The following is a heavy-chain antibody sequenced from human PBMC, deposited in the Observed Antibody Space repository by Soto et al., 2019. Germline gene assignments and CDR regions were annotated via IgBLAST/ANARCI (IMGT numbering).Heavy chain of an antibody. Sequence: QITLKESGPTLVKPTQTLTLTCTFSGFSLSTDGVGVGWIRQPPGKALEWLALIYWDDDQRYSPSLKTRLTTPKYTAKTKVVLTMTNMDPVDTATYYCAHAYGGTSWPNDAFDVWGQGTVVTVSS. D-gene: IGHD2-2*01. CDR2: IYWDDDQ. V-gene: IGHV2-5*02. CDR3: AHAYGGTSWPNDAFDV. J-gene: IGHJ3*01. CDR1: GFSLSTDGVG.